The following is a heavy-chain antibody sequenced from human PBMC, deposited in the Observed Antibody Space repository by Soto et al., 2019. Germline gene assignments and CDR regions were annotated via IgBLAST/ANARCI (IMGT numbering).Heavy chain of an antibody. D-gene: IGHD6-19*01. V-gene: IGHV3-23*01. J-gene: IGHJ4*02. CDR3: AKGSHLAAIAVAAPQAPNY. CDR1: GFTFSSYA. Sequence: GGSLRLSCAASGFTFSSYAMSWVRQAPGKGLEWVSAISGSGGSTYYADSVKGRFTISRDNSKNTLYLQMNSLRAEDTAVYYCAKGSHLAAIAVAAPQAPNYWGQGTLVTVSS. CDR2: ISGSGGST.